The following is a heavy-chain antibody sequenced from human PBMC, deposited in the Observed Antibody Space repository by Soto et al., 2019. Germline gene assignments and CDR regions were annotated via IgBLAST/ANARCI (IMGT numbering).Heavy chain of an antibody. CDR1: GFTFNSYS. V-gene: IGHV3-21*01. CDR3: AKDREPVAVAAAFDY. D-gene: IGHD6-19*01. Sequence: SLRRACAVSGFTFNSYSMNWVRQAPRKGLEWVSSISSFSNYMYYTDSVKGRFTISRDNARNSLYLQMNSLRAEDTAVYYCAKDREPVAVAAAFDYWGQGTLVTV. J-gene: IGHJ4*02. CDR2: ISSFSNYM.